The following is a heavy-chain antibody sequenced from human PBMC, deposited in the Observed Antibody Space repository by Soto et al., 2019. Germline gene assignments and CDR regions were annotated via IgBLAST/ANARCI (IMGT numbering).Heavy chain of an antibody. CDR3: ARDAAYYYDSSGYSPGYFQH. D-gene: IGHD3-22*01. CDR1: GYSISSSNW. Sequence: PSETLSLTCAVSGYSISSSNWWGWIRQPPGKGLEWIGYIYYSGTTYYNPSLKSRVTMSVDTSKNQFSLKLSSVTAADTAVYYCARDAAYYYDSSGYSPGYFQHWGQGTLVTVSS. V-gene: IGHV4-28*03. CDR2: IYYSGTT. J-gene: IGHJ1*01.